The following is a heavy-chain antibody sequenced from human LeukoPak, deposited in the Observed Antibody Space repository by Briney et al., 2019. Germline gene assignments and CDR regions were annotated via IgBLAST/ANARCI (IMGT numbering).Heavy chain of an antibody. J-gene: IGHJ5*02. V-gene: IGHV1-2*02. Sequence: ASVKVSCKASGYXFTGYYMHWVRQAPGQGLEWMGWIDPNSGGTNYAQKFQGRVTMTRDTSIITAYMELSRLRSDDTAVYYCARGDGDFVESWFVPWGQGTLVTVSS. CDR1: GYXFTGYY. D-gene: IGHD4-17*01. CDR2: IDPNSGGT. CDR3: ARGDGDFVESWFVP.